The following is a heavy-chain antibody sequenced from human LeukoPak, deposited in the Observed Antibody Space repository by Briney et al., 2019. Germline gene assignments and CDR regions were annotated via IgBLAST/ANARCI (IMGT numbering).Heavy chain of an antibody. Sequence: SETLSLTCTVSGGSISSYYWSWIRQPPGKGLEWIGYIYYSGSTNYNPSLKSRVTISVDTSKNQFSLKLSSVTAADTAVYYCARERSHCSSTSCYTYVFDIWGQGTMVTVSS. CDR2: IYYSGST. V-gene: IGHV4-59*12. CDR1: GGSISSYY. J-gene: IGHJ3*02. D-gene: IGHD2-2*02. CDR3: ARERSHCSSTSCYTYVFDI.